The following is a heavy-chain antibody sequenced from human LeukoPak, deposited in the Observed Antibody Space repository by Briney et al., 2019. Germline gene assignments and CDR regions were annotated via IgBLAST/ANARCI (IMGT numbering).Heavy chain of an antibody. CDR1: GYTFTSYY. CDR2: INPSGGST. D-gene: IGHD2-15*01. J-gene: IGHJ6*02. V-gene: IGHV1-46*01. CDR3: ARDPEGYCSGGACYSDYYYGMDV. Sequence: ASVKVSCKASGYTFTSYYIHWVRQAPGQGLEWMEIINPSGGSTSYAQKFQGRVTMTRDTSTSTVYMELSSLRSEDTAVYYCARDPEGYCSGGACYSDYYYGMDVWGQGTTVTVSS.